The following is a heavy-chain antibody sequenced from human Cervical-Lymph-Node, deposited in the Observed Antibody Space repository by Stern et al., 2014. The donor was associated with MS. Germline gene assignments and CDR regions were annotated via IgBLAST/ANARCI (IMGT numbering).Heavy chain of an antibody. CDR1: GYSFTTYY. CDR2: INPTGDNA. D-gene: IGHD4-17*01. Sequence: DQLVESGAEVKQPGASVKVPCKASGYSFTTYYVQWVRQAPGQGLEWMGTINPTGDNADYAQKFQGRVTMTRDTSTSIVHMELTSLRSDDTAVYYCATSVTTLSQFDYWGQGTLVTVSS. V-gene: IGHV1-46*01. CDR3: ATSVTTLSQFDY. J-gene: IGHJ4*02.